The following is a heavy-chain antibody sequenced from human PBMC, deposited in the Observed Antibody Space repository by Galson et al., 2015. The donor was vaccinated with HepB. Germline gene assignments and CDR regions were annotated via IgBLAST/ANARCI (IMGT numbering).Heavy chain of an antibody. CDR2: ISYDGSNK. J-gene: IGHJ6*02. V-gene: IGHV3-30-3*01. Sequence: SLRLSCAASGFTFSSYAMHWVRQAPGKGLEWVAVISYDGSNKYYADSVKGRFTISRDNSKNTLYLQMNSLRAEDTAVYYCAKGEGHIVVVPAAIASGMDVWGQGTTVTVSS. CDR1: GFTFSSYA. D-gene: IGHD2-2*02. CDR3: AKGEGHIVVVPAAIASGMDV.